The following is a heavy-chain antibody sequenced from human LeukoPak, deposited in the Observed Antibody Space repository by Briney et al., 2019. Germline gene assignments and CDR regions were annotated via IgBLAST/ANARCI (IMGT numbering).Heavy chain of an antibody. V-gene: IGHV3-23*01. Sequence: GGSLRVSCAAPGFTFSRYAMSWVRRAPQKRLEWVSGISGSGGSTYYADSVKGRFNISRDNSKNTLYLQMNSLRAEDTAVYYCAKEEWGYDWFDPWGQGTLVTVSS. CDR3: AKEEWGYDWFDP. CDR2: ISGSGGST. D-gene: IGHD5-18*01. CDR1: GFTFSRYA. J-gene: IGHJ5*02.